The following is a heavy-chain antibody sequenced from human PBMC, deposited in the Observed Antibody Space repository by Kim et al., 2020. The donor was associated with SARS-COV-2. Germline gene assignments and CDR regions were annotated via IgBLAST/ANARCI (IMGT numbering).Heavy chain of an antibody. CDR2: FDPEDGET. J-gene: IGHJ5*02. Sequence: ASVKVSCKVSGYTLPELSMHWVRQAPGKGLEWMGGFDPEDGETIYAQKFQGRVTMTEDTSTDTAYMELSSLRSEDTAVYYCATSSVVMKSHWFDPWGQGTLVTVSS. CDR3: ATSSVVMKSHWFDP. V-gene: IGHV1-24*01. D-gene: IGHD3-22*01. CDR1: GYTLPELS.